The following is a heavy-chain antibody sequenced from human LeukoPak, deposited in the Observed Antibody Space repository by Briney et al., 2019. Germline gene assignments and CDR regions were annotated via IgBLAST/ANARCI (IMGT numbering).Heavy chain of an antibody. V-gene: IGHV4-31*03. J-gene: IGHJ5*02. CDR1: GDSISSGGYH. Sequence: SETLSLTCTVSGDSISSGGYHWTWIRQHPGKGLERIGYISYSGITYYNPSLKSRVNISMDTSKNQFSLSLTSVTAADTAVYFCARDYGDYFRWFAPWGQGTLVTVSS. CDR2: ISYSGIT. CDR3: ARDYGDYFRWFAP. D-gene: IGHD4-17*01.